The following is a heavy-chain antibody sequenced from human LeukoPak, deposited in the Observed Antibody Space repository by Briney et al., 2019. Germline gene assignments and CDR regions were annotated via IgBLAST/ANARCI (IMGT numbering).Heavy chain of an antibody. D-gene: IGHD3-9*01. CDR3: ARDHDWDYMDV. V-gene: IGHV3-21*01. J-gene: IGHJ6*03. CDR2: ISSSSTYI. CDR1: GFTFSSYT. Sequence: PGGSLRLSCAASGFTFSSYTMNWVRQAPGKGLEWVSSISSSSTYINYADSVKGRFTISRDNAKNSLYLQMNSLRADDTAVYYCARDHDWDYMDVWGKGTTVTVSS.